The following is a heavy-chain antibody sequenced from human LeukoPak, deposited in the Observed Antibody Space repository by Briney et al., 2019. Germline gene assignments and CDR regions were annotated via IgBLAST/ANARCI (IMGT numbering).Heavy chain of an antibody. CDR3: ARIPLYFLEPFDY. CDR1: GGSVSGYY. J-gene: IGHJ4*02. V-gene: IGHV4-34*01. CDR2: ISHRGRT. Sequence: SETLSLTCAVYGGSVSGYYWSWIRQPPGKGLECIGEISHRGRTHYNPSLKGRVTMSVDTSKNQFALEVDSVTAADTAVYYCARIPLYFLEPFDYWGQGILVTVSS. D-gene: IGHD3-3*01.